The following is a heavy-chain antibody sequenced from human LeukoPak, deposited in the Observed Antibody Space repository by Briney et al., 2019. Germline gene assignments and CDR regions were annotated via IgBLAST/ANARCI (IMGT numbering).Heavy chain of an antibody. CDR3: AKAVGPSGYYPAS. CDR1: GFIFSNYA. V-gene: IGHV3-23*01. J-gene: IGHJ5*02. CDR2: VTGNGGNT. D-gene: IGHD3-22*01. Sequence: PGGSLRLSCAASGFIFSNYAMSWVRQAPGRGLEWVSAVTGNGGNTYYADSVKGRFTISRDTSKNTLFLQMNSLRAEDSAVYYCAKAVGPSGYYPASWGQGTLVTVSS.